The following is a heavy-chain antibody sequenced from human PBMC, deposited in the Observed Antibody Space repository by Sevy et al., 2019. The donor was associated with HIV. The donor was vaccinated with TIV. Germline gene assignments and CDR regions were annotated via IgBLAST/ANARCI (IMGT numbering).Heavy chain of an antibody. CDR3: ARGLEYCSSTSCYRTANWFDP. D-gene: IGHD2-2*02. CDR2: IYYSGST. CDR1: GGSISSGGYY. V-gene: IGHV4-31*03. J-gene: IGHJ5*02. Sequence: SETLSLTCTVSGGSISSGGYYWSWIRQHPGKGLEWIGYIYYSGSTYYDPSLKSRVTISVDTSKNQFSLKVGSVTAADTAVYYCARGLEYCSSTSCYRTANWFDPWGQGTLVTVSS.